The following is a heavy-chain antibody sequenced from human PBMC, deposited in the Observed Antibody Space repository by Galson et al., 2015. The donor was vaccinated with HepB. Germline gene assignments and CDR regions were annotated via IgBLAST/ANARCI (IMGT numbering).Heavy chain of an antibody. D-gene: IGHD3-3*01. V-gene: IGHV3-11*05. CDR2: ISGSSTYT. CDR1: RFSVSDYS. Sequence: SLRLSCAASRFSVSDYSMNWIRQAPGKGLEWVSYISGSSTYTKYADSVKGRFTISRDNAKNSLYLQMNSLRVEDTAVYYCARDQRTVSGVFVPDYYYYGMDVWGQGTTVIVSS. J-gene: IGHJ6*02. CDR3: ARDQRTVSGVFVPDYYYYGMDV.